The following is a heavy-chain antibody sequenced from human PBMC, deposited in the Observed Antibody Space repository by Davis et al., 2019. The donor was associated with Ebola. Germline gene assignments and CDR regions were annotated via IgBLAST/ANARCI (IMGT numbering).Heavy chain of an antibody. V-gene: IGHV3-11*01. J-gene: IGHJ5*02. CDR2: ISSSGSTI. CDR3: AREREQLYLFDP. CDR1: GCTFSDYY. Sequence: GESLKISCAASGCTFSDYYMSWIRQAPGKGLEWVSYISSSGSTIYYAASVKGRVTISRDNAKNSLYLQMNSLRAEDTAVYYCAREREQLYLFDPWGQGTLVTVSS. D-gene: IGHD6-6*01.